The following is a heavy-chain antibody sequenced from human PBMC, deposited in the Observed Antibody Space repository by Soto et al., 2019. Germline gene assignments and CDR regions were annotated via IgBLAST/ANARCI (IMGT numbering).Heavy chain of an antibody. Sequence: PSETLSLTCTVAGASISNAYWSWIRQAAGKRLEWIGRIHSSGTFNYNPSLKSRVSISRDTSKNQISLKLSSVTAADTAVYYCARDNIVSKGNGMDVWGQGTTVTVSS. CDR3: ARDNIVSKGNGMDV. CDR2: IHSSGTF. CDR1: GASISNAY. V-gene: IGHV4-4*07. D-gene: IGHD5-12*01. J-gene: IGHJ6*02.